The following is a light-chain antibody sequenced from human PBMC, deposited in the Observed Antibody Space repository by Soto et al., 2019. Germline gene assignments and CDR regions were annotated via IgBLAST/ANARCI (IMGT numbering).Light chain of an antibody. CDR2: GAS. Sequence: EIVLTQSPGTLALSPGERATLSCRASQSVSSSYLAWYQKKSCQAPRLLIYGASSRATGIPDRFSGSGSGTDFTLTISRLAPEDFAVYYCQQYGSSPLTFGGGTKLEIK. V-gene: IGKV3-20*01. CDR1: QSVSSSY. J-gene: IGKJ4*01. CDR3: QQYGSSPLT.